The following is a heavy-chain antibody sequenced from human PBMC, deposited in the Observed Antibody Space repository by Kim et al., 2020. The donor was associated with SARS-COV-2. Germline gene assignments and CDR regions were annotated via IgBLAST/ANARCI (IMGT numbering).Heavy chain of an antibody. CDR2: LSAKNGKT. Sequence: ASVKVSCNASGYTFTNYGISWVRQAPGQGLEWMGWLSAKNGKTKYAENFQGRVTMSTDTSTSTAYVELRSLRSDDTAVYYCAREGLAEYDFVTGLLFDYWSQGTLVTVSS. V-gene: IGHV1-18*04. CDR3: AREGLAEYDFVTGLLFDY. CDR1: GYTFTNYG. D-gene: IGHD3-9*01. J-gene: IGHJ4*02.